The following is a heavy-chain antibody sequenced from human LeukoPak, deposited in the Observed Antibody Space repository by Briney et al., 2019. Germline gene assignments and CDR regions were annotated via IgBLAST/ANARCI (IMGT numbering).Heavy chain of an antibody. CDR3: VRDRNALQFLDY. CDR2: IWYDGSEK. CDR1: GFTFRNFG. V-gene: IGHV3-33*01. D-gene: IGHD3-3*01. Sequence: PGRSLRLSCAASGFTFRNFGMHWVRQAPGKGLEWVAVIWYDGSEKYYADSVKGRFTISRDNSKNMLYLHTNSLRAEDTAVYYCVRDRNALQFLDYWGQGTVVTVSS. J-gene: IGHJ4*02.